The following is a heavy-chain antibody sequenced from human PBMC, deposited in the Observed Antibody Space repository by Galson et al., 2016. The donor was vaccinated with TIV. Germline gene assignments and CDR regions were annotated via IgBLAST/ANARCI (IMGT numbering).Heavy chain of an antibody. J-gene: IGHJ5*02. CDR1: AASMGSYH. V-gene: IGHV4-59*08. Sequence: LTCTVSAASMGSYHWSWIRQPPGRGLEWIGFINYDGSTHSNPSLKSRVTISIDTSKSRFSLNLSSVTVADTAVYFCATYLAGASGRGPWGQGVLVAVSS. CDR3: ATYLAGASGRGP. D-gene: IGHD3-10*01. CDR2: INYDGST.